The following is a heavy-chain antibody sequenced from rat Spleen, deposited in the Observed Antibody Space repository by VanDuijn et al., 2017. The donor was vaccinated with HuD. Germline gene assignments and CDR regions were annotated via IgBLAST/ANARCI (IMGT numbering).Heavy chain of an antibody. J-gene: IGHJ1*01. CDR3: ARGTSGYYWYFDF. CDR1: GYSITSSY. V-gene: IGHV3-1*01. CDR2: ISYSGST. Sequence: EVQLQESGPGLVKPSQSLSLTCSVTGYSITSSYRWNWIRKFPGNKMEWIGHISYSGSTSYNPSLKSRISITRDTSKNQFFLQLNSVTTEDTATYYCARGTSGYYWYFDFWGPGTMVTVSS.